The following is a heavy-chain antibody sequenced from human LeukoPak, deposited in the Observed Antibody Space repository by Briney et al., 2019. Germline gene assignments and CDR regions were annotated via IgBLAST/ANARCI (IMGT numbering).Heavy chain of an antibody. Sequence: GGSLRLSCAASGLTFSNYSMNWVRQALGKGLEWVSSISSSSSYIYYADSVKGRFTISRDNAKDSLYLQMNSLRAEDTAVYYCARGGTSFDYWGQGTLVTVSS. CDR2: ISSSSSYI. CDR1: GLTFSNYS. CDR3: ARGGTSFDY. J-gene: IGHJ4*02. V-gene: IGHV3-21*01.